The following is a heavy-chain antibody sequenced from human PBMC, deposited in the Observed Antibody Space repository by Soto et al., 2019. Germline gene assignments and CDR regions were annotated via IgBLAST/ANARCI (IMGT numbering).Heavy chain of an antibody. CDR2: IIPIFGTA. CDR1: GGTFSSYA. CDR3: ARHKLWMATINNDAFDV. Sequence: SVKVSCKASGGTFSSYAISWVRQAPGQGLEWMGGIIPIFGTANYAQKFQGRVTITADKSTSTAYMELSSLRSEDTAIYYCARHKLWMATINNDAFDVWGQGTKVTVSS. J-gene: IGHJ3*01. V-gene: IGHV1-69*06. D-gene: IGHD2-21*01.